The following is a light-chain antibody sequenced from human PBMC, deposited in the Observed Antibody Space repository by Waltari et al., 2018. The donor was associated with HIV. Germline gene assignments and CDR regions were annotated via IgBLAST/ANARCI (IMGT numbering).Light chain of an antibody. CDR3: QCYISSPPGFT. V-gene: IGKV4-1*01. CDR2: WAS. Sequence: DIVMTQSPDSLAVSLGERATINCKSSQSVLYSSNNKNYLAWYQQKPGQPPKLLIYWASTRESGVPDRFSGSESGTDFTLTISRLDPEDSAVYYCQCYISSPPGFTFGPGTKVNI. CDR1: QSVLYSSNNKNY. J-gene: IGKJ3*01.